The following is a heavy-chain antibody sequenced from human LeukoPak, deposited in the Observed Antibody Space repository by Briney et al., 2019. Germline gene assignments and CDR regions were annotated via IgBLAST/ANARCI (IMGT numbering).Heavy chain of an antibody. D-gene: IGHD3-9*01. J-gene: IGHJ4*02. Sequence: PSETLSLTCAVYGGSFSGYYWSWIRQPPGKGLEWIGEINHSGSTNYNPSLKSRVTISVDTSKNQFSLKLSSVTAADTAVYYCASSHYDILTGYYTLGYWGQGTLVTVSS. CDR1: GGSFSGYY. CDR3: ASSHYDILTGYYTLGY. CDR2: INHSGST. V-gene: IGHV4-34*01.